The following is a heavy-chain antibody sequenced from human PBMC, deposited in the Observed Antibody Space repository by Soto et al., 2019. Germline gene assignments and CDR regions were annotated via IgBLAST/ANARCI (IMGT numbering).Heavy chain of an antibody. D-gene: IGHD1-1*01. Sequence: QVQLVQSGAEVKKPGSSVKVSCKASGGTFSSYAISWVRQAPGQGLEWMGGIIPIFGTANYAQKFQGRVTITADESTSKAYMELRSLRSEDTAVYYCARVPLERYYYYYGMDVWGQGTTVTVSS. CDR3: ARVPLERYYYYYGMDV. CDR1: GGTFSSYA. V-gene: IGHV1-69*12. CDR2: IIPIFGTA. J-gene: IGHJ6*02.